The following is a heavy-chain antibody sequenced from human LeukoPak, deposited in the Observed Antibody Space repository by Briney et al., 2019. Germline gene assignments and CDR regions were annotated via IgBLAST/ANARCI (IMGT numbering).Heavy chain of an antibody. Sequence: ASVKVSCKASGYTFTGYYMHWVRQAPGQGIEWMGRINPNSGGTNYAQKCQGRVTMPRDTSISTAYMELNRLRSDDTAVYYCARLKPLSWYYYYMDVWGKGTTVTVSS. CDR1: GYTFTGYY. V-gene: IGHV1-2*06. D-gene: IGHD1-1*01. CDR2: INPNSGGT. CDR3: ARLKPLSWYYYYMDV. J-gene: IGHJ6*03.